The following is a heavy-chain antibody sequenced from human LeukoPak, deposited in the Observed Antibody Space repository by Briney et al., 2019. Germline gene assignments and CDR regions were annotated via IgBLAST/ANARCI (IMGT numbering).Heavy chain of an antibody. CDR2: IYDSGST. CDR1: GYSISSGYY. J-gene: IGHJ3*02. Sequence: SETLSLTCAVSGYSISSGYYWGWIRQPPGKGLEWIGSIYDSGSTYYNPSLKSRVTISVDTSKNQFSLKLSSVTAADTAVYYCARDLAINDAFDIWGQGTMVTVSS. CDR3: ARDLAINDAFDI. V-gene: IGHV4-38-2*02. D-gene: IGHD3-9*01.